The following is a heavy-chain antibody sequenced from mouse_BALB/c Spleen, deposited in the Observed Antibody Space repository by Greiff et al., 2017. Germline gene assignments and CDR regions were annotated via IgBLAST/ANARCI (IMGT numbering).Heavy chain of an antibody. V-gene: IGHV1-69*02. D-gene: IGHD3-2*01. Sequence: QVQLQQPGAELVKPGASVKLSCKASGYTFTSYWMHWVKQRPGQGLEWIGDIDPSDSYTNYNQKFKGKATLTVDKSSSTAYMQLSSLTSEDSAVYYWARLRTARGGGDYWGQGTTVTVSS. CDR2: IDPSDSYT. CDR3: ARLRTARGGGDY. J-gene: IGHJ2*01. CDR1: GYTFTSYW.